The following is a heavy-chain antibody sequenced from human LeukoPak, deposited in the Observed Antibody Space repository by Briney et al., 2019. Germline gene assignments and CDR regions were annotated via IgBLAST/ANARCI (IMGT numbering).Heavy chain of an antibody. CDR1: GFTFSSYS. J-gene: IGHJ4*02. D-gene: IGHD2-15*01. CDR3: ARAVSRYCSGGSCLPFGY. CDR2: ISSSSSYI. V-gene: IGHV3-21*01. Sequence: GGSLRLSCAASGFTFSSYSMNWVRQAPGKGLEWVSSISSSSSYIYYADSVKGRFTISRDNAKNSLYLQMNSLRAEDTAVYYCARAVSRYCSGGSCLPFGYWGQGTLVTVSS.